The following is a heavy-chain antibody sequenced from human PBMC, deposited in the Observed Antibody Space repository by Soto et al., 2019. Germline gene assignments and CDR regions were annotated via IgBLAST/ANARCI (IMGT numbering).Heavy chain of an antibody. J-gene: IGHJ1*01. V-gene: IGHV1-3*01. CDR3: ARVDCSGGSCYSGF. CDR2: INAGNGNT. D-gene: IGHD2-15*01. CDR1: GYTFTSYA. Sequence: ASVKVSCKASGYTFTSYAMHWVRQAPGQRIEWMGWINAGNGNTKYSQKFQGRVTITRDTSASTAYMELSSLRSEDTAVYYCARVDCSGGSCYSGFWGQGSLVTVSS.